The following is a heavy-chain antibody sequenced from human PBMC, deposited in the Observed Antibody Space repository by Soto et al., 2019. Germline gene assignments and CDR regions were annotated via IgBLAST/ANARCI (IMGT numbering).Heavy chain of an antibody. J-gene: IGHJ4*02. CDR1: GGSISSGSINSNRYF. Sequence: SETLSLTCIVSGGSISSGSINSNRYFWGWIRQPPGKGLEGIGKITHSGSTYYNPSLKSRVTISVHTSNSQFSLELSSVTAADTAVYYCARGLITGSKYSGGWYYFDSWGQGTQVTIS. CDR2: ITHSGST. CDR3: ARGLITGSKYSGGWYYFDS. D-gene: IGHD1-26*01. V-gene: IGHV4-39*07.